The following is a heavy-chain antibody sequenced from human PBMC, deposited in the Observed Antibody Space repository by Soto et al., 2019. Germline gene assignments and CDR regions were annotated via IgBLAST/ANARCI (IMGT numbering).Heavy chain of an antibody. J-gene: IGHJ6*03. CDR3: AKMFVPVDLRIVATRYYYYYYMDV. D-gene: IGHD5-12*01. CDR2: ISYDGSNK. V-gene: IGHV3-30*18. CDR1: GFTFSSYG. Sequence: QVQLVESGGGVVQPGRSLRLSCAASGFTFSSYGMHWVRQAPGKGLEWVAVISYDGSNKYYADSVKGRFTISRDNSKNTLYLQMNSLRAEDTAVYYCAKMFVPVDLRIVATRYYYYYYMDVWGKGTTVTVSS.